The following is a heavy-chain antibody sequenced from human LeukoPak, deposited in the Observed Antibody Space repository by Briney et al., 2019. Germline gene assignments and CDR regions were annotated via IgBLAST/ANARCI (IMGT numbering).Heavy chain of an antibody. CDR3: AREGGGTPYYFDS. CDR2: ISAYNGNT. D-gene: IGHD1-14*01. Sequence: ASVKVSCKASGYSFTSYGLSWVRLAPGQGLEWMGWISAYNGNTNYVQKLQGRVTMTTDTSTSTAYMELRSLRSDDTAVYYCAREGGGTPYYFDSWGQGTLVTVSS. V-gene: IGHV1-18*01. J-gene: IGHJ4*02. CDR1: GYSFTSYG.